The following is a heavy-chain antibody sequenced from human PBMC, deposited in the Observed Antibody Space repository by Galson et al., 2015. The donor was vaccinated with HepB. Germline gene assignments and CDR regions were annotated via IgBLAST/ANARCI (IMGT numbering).Heavy chain of an antibody. Sequence: PALVKPTQTLTLTCTFSEFSAMRVSWIRQPPGEALEWLARIDWDGDKFYSTSLKTRLTISKDTSKNQVVLTMTNMDPVDTATYYCALGAYYVSQDDAFDVWGQGTVVTVSS. CDR3: ALGAYYVSQDDAFDV. D-gene: IGHD1-26*01. CDR2: IDWDGDK. J-gene: IGHJ3*01. CDR1: EFSAMR. V-gene: IGHV2-70*04.